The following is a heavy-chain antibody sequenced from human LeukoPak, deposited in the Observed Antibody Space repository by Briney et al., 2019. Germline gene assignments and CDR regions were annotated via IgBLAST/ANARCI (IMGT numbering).Heavy chain of an antibody. D-gene: IGHD2-2*01. CDR2: IDHSGST. CDR1: GGSFSGYY. CDR3: ARGARSYCSSTSCYFHFDY. Sequence: SETLSLTCAVYGGSFSGYYWSWIRQPPGKGLEWIGEIDHSGSTNYNPSLKSRVTISVDTSKNQFSLKLSSVTAADTAVYYCARGARSYCSSTSCYFHFDYWGQGTLVTVSS. J-gene: IGHJ4*02. V-gene: IGHV4-34*01.